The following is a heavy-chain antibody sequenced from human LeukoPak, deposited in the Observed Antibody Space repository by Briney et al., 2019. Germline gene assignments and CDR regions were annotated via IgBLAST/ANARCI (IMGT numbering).Heavy chain of an antibody. Sequence: SVKVPCKASGGTFSSYAISWVRQAPGQGLEWMGRIIPILGIANYAQKFQGRVTITADKSTSTAYMELSSLRSEDTAVYYCARVPGVGAIADYYYYYGMDVWGQGTTVTVSS. V-gene: IGHV1-69*04. CDR2: IIPILGIA. CDR1: GGTFSSYA. D-gene: IGHD1-26*01. J-gene: IGHJ6*02. CDR3: ARVPGVGAIADYYYYYGMDV.